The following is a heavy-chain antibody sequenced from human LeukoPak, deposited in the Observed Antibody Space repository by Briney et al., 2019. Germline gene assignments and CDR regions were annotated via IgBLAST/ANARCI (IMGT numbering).Heavy chain of an antibody. CDR3: ARAVNDDFCSGADTYYFDY. D-gene: IGHD3-3*01. J-gene: IGHJ4*02. Sequence: GGSLRLSCAASGFTFSSYWMSWVRQAPGKGLEWVANIKQEGREKYYVDSVRGRFTISRDNAKNSLYLQMNSLRAEDTAVYYCARAVNDDFCSGADTYYFDYWGQGTLVTVSS. CDR2: IKQEGREK. V-gene: IGHV3-7*04. CDR1: GFTFSSYW.